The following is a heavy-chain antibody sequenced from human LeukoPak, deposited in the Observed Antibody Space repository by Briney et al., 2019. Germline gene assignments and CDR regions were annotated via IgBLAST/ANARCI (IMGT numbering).Heavy chain of an antibody. Sequence: GASVKVSCKASGYTFTGYYMHWVRQAPGQGLEWMGWINPNSGGTNYAQKFQGRVTMTRDTSISTAYMELSRLRSDDTAVYYCARGALDGYSSGWDLGYWGQGTLVTVSS. D-gene: IGHD6-19*01. V-gene: IGHV1-2*02. J-gene: IGHJ4*02. CDR3: ARGALDGYSSGWDLGY. CDR2: INPNSGGT. CDR1: GYTFTGYY.